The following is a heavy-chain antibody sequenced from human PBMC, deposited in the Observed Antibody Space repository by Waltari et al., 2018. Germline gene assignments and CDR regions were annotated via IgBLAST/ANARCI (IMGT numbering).Heavy chain of an antibody. D-gene: IGHD1-26*01. J-gene: IGHJ4*02. V-gene: IGHV4-59*11. CDR2: IYYSGST. CDR1: GGSISSPY. Sequence: QVQLQESGPGLVKPSATLSLTCTVSGGSISSPYRRWPRQPPGKGLEWIGYIYYSGSTNYNPPLKSRVTISVDTSKNQFSLKLSSVTAADTAVYYCARVTGSSWGFDYWGQGTLVTVSS. CDR3: ARVTGSSWGFDY.